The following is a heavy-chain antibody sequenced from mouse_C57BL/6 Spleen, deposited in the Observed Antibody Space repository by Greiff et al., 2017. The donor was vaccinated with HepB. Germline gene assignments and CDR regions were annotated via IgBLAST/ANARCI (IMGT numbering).Heavy chain of an antibody. CDR3: ARSPTGTDFDY. CDR2: IDPSDSYT. D-gene: IGHD4-1*02. CDR1: GYTFTSYW. V-gene: IGHV1-59*01. J-gene: IGHJ2*01. Sequence: QAQLQQPGAELVRPGTSVKLSCKASGYTFTSYWMHWVKQRPGQGLEWIGVIDPSDSYTNYNQKFKGKATLTVDTSSSTAYMQLSSLTSEDSAVYYCARSPTGTDFDYWGQGTTLTVSS.